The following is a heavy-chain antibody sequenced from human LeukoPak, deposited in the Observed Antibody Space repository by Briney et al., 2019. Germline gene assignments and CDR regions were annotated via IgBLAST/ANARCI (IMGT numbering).Heavy chain of an antibody. CDR3: ARGCGGDCPNAEYFQH. J-gene: IGHJ1*01. CDR1: GYTFTTYA. V-gene: IGHV1-3*01. CDR2: INPGNGNT. D-gene: IGHD2-21*02. Sequence: ASVKVSCKASGYTFTTYAIHWVRQAPGQRLEWMGWINPGNGNTKYSQKFQGRVIITRDTSASTAYMELSGLRSEDTAVYYCARGCGGDCPNAEYFQHWGQGTLVTVSS.